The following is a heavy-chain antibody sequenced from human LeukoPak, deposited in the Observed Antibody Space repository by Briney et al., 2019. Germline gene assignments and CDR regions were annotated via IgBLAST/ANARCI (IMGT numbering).Heavy chain of an antibody. CDR2: INHSGST. CDR3: ARCTVTTSQPPQTAY. V-gene: IGHV4-34*01. CDR1: GGSFSGYY. J-gene: IGHJ4*02. D-gene: IGHD4-17*01. Sequence: SETLSLTCAVYGGSFSGYYWSWIRQPPGKGLEWIGEINHSGSTNYNPSLKSRVTISVDTSKNQSSLKLSSVPAPDTAVYSCARCTVTTSQPPQTAYWGQGTLVTVPS.